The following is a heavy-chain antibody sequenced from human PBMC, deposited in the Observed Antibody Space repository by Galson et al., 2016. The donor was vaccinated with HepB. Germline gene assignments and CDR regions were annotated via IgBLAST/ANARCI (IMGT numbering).Heavy chain of an antibody. D-gene: IGHD4-17*01. CDR2: MRSKANSYAT. V-gene: IGHV3-73*01. CDR3: TSGVDFYGDYEDS. Sequence: SLRLSCAASRFSFSDFSMHWVRQASGKGLEWVGRMRSKANSYATAYGASVKGRFTISRDDSKNTAYLQMNSLKTEDTAVYYCTSGVDFYGDYEDSWGQGTLVTVSS. CDR1: RFSFSDFS. J-gene: IGHJ4*02.